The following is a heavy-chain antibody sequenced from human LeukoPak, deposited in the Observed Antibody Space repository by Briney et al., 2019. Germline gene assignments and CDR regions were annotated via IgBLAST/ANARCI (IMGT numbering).Heavy chain of an antibody. CDR1: GFTFSSYS. Sequence: GGSLRLSCAASGFTFSSYSMNWVRQAPGKGLEWVSYISSSSSTIYYADSVKGRFTISRDNSENTLYLQMNSLRAEDTAVYYCARDLRRGYSYGYGDYWGQGTLVTVS. V-gene: IGHV3-48*01. D-gene: IGHD5-18*01. CDR2: ISSSSSTI. CDR3: ARDLRRGYSYGYGDY. J-gene: IGHJ4*02.